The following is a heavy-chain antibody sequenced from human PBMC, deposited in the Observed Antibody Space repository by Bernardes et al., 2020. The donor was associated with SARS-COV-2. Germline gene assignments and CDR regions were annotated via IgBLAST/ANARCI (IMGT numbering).Heavy chain of an antibody. Sequence: SVKVSCNTSGYTFTSYGFSWVRQAPGQGLEWMGFINPHNGYTNYAQKFQGRVTMTTDTSANTAHMELRGLVSDDTAMYYCARAGYYFDRSAYYPGLDVWGQGTTVTVTS. V-gene: IGHV1-18*04. CDR3: ARAGYYFDRSAYYPGLDV. D-gene: IGHD3-22*01. CDR1: GYTFTSYG. J-gene: IGHJ6*02. CDR2: INPHNGYT.